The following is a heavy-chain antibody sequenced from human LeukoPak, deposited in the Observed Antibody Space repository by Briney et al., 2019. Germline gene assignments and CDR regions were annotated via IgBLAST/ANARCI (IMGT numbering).Heavy chain of an antibody. CDR3: ARDRGYTQDY. CDR1: GFTFSTYW. J-gene: IGHJ4*02. V-gene: IGHV3-74*01. D-gene: IGHD5-12*01. CDR2: IKIDGST. Sequence: PGGSLRLSCAASGFTFSTYWMHWVRQAPGKGLVWVSHIKIDGSTTYADSVKGRFTISRDNSKNTLYLQMNSLGAEDTAVYYCARDRGYTQDYWGQGTLVTVSS.